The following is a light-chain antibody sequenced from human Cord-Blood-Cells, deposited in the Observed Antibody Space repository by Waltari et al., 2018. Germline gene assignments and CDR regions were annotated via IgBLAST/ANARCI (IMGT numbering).Light chain of an antibody. V-gene: IGKV1-5*03. Sequence: DIQMTQSPSTLSASVGDRVTITCRASQSISSWLSWYQQKPGKAPKLLIYKASSLESGVPSRFSGSGSGTEFTLTISSLQPDDFATYYCQQYNSYSLTFGGGTKVEIK. J-gene: IGKJ4*01. CDR2: KAS. CDR3: QQYNSYSLT. CDR1: QSISSW.